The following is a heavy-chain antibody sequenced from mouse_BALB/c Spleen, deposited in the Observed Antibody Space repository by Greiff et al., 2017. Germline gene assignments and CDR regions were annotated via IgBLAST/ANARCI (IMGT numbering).Heavy chain of an antibody. Sequence: QVQLQQPGAELVKPGASVKLSCKASGYTFTSYWMHWVKQRPGQGLEWIGEINPSNGRTNYNEKFKSKATLTVDKSSSTAYMQLSSLTSEDSAVYYCARSGGFADWGQGTLVTVSA. CDR3: ARSGGFAD. CDR2: INPSNGRT. D-gene: IGHD1-1*02. V-gene: IGHV1S81*02. CDR1: GYTFTSYW. J-gene: IGHJ3*01.